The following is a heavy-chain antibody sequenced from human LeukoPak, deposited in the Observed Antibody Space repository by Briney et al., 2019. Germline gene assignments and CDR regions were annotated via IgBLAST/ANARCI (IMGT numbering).Heavy chain of an antibody. Sequence: ASVKVSCKASGYTFSRYGITWVRQAPGQGLEWMAWISAYDGNTKYAQKLQGRVSMTTDTSTSTAYMELRSLRSDDTAVYYCARSGVMGAIGRAFDIWGQGTMVTVSS. CDR2: ISAYDGNT. V-gene: IGHV1-18*01. CDR3: ARSGVMGAIGRAFDI. J-gene: IGHJ3*02. D-gene: IGHD1-26*01. CDR1: GYTFSRYG.